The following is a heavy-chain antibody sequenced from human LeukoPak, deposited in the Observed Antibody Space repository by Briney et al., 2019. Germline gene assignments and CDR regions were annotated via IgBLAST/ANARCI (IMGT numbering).Heavy chain of an antibody. CDR3: ARSLVRGVMIRGGYFDY. J-gene: IGHJ4*02. CDR1: GVSISSSSYY. CDR2: IYYSGST. Sequence: PSETLSLTCTVSGVSISSSSYYWGWIRQPPGKGLEWVGSIYYSGSTYYNPSLKSRVTISVDTSKNQFSLKLSSVTAADTAVYYCARSLVRGVMIRGGYFDYWGQGTLVTVSS. D-gene: IGHD3-10*01. V-gene: IGHV4-39*01.